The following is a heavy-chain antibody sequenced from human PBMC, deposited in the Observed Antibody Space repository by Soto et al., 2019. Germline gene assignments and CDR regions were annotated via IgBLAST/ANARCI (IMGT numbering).Heavy chain of an antibody. CDR3: ARGLVTLPTRYYGMDV. CDR2: INPNSGGT. Sequence: ASVKVSCKASGYTFTGYYMHWVRQAPGQGLEWMGWINPNSGGTNYAQKFQGWVTMTRDTSISTAYMELSRLRSDDTAVYYCARGLVTLPTRYYGMDVWGQGTTVTVSS. CDR1: GYTFTGYY. J-gene: IGHJ6*02. V-gene: IGHV1-2*04. D-gene: IGHD2-21*02.